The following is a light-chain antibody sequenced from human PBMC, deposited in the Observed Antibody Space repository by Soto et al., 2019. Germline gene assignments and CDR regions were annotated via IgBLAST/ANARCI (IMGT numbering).Light chain of an antibody. CDR2: DAS. V-gene: IGKV3-11*01. J-gene: IGKJ5*01. CDR1: QSFRGL. CDR3: QQGGNWPLT. Sequence: EIVMTQSPATLSVSPGERATLSCRASQSFRGLLAWYQQKPGQAPRLLIYDASSRASGIPARFSGSGSGTDFTLTISRLEPEDFAVYYCQQGGNWPLTFGQGTRLEI.